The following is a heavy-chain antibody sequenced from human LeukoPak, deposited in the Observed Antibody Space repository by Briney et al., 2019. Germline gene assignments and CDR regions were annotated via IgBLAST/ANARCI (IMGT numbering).Heavy chain of an antibody. CDR1: GFTFSSYG. D-gene: IGHD5-18*01. V-gene: IGHV3-23*01. Sequence: GGTLRLSCAASGFTFSSYGMSWVRQAPGKGLEWVSTISNSDGSTYYADSVKGRFTISRDNSKNTLYLQMNSLRAEDTAVYYCARDLIQLWLRGFIGYWGQGTLVTVSS. J-gene: IGHJ4*02. CDR2: ISNSDGST. CDR3: ARDLIQLWLRGFIGY.